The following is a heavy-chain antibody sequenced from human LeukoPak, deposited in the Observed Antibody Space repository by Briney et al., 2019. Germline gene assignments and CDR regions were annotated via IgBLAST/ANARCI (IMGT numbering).Heavy chain of an antibody. V-gene: IGHV4-61*02. CDR1: GDSISSGSYY. D-gene: IGHD2-21*02. J-gene: IGHJ5*02. Sequence: SQTLSLTCTVSGDSISSGSYYWTWIRQPAGKGLEWIGRIYSSGSTDYSPSLKSRVIISLDASENQFSLRLRSVTAADTAVYYCAREVAKGDPNWFDPWGQGILVTVSS. CDR3: AREVAKGDPNWFDP. CDR2: IYSSGST.